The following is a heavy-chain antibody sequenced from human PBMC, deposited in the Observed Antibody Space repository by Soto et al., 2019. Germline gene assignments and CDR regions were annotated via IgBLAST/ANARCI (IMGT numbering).Heavy chain of an antibody. CDR2: ISSSSSTI. CDR3: ASSGLTYLYYYYRDV. Sequence: GGSLRLSCAASGFTFSSYNMNWVRQTPGRGLEWISYISSSSSTIYYADSVLGRFTISRDNSKNSLYLQMNSLRAEDTAVYYWASSGLTYLYYYYRDVWGRGTSVTVSS. J-gene: IGHJ6*03. D-gene: IGHD6-19*01. CDR1: GFTFSSYN. V-gene: IGHV3-48*04.